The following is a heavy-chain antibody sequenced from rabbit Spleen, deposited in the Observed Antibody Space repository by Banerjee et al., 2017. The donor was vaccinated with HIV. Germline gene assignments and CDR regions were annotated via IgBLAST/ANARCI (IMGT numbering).Heavy chain of an antibody. D-gene: IGHD8-1*01. CDR1: GFDFSRHG. J-gene: IGHJ6*01. V-gene: IGHV1S45*01. Sequence: QEQLVESGGGLVQPGGSLKLSCKASGFDFSRHGVSWVRQAPGKGLEWIGCIYTSSGNTYYASWAKGRFTISKTSSTTVTLQMTSLTVADRATYFCARDTGSSFSSYGMDLWGQGTLVTVS. CDR2: IYTSSGNT. CDR3: ARDTGSSFSSYGMDL.